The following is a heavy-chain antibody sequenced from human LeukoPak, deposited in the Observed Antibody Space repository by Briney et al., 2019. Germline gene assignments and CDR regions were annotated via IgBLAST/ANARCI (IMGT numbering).Heavy chain of an antibody. CDR1: GYTFTGYY. CDR3: ARDLDYGSNPMY. V-gene: IGHV1-2*02. CDR2: INPNSGGT. J-gene: IGHJ4*02. D-gene: IGHD4-23*01. Sequence: ASVKVSCKASGYTFTGYYMHWVRQAPGQGLEWMGWINPNSGGTNYAQKFQGRVTMTRDTSISTAYMELSRLRSDDTAVYYCARDLDYGSNPMYWGQGTLVTVSS.